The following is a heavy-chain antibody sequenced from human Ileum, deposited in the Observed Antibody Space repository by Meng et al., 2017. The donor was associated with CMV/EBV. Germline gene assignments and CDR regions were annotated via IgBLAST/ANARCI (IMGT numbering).Heavy chain of an antibody. Sequence: LSSAASGFTFSSDWLSWVRQAPGKGLAWVANIQQDVSEKYYVDSVKGRFTISRDNAKNSLYLQMNSLRAEDTAVYYCARGLAAPSYWGQGTLVTVSS. CDR3: ARGLAAPSY. CDR1: GFTFSSDW. J-gene: IGHJ4*02. CDR2: IQQDVSEK. V-gene: IGHV3-7*01. D-gene: IGHD6-13*01.